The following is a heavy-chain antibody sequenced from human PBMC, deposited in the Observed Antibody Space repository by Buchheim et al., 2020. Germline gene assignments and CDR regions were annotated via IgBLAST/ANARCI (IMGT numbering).Heavy chain of an antibody. Sequence: QVQLVESGGGVVQPGRSLRLSCAASGFTFSSYGMHWVRQAPGKGLEWVAVIWYDGSNKYYADSVKGRFTISRDNSKNTLYLQMNSLRAEDTAVYYCARVPLGVVVVAATFGFDYWGQGTL. CDR2: IWYDGSNK. CDR3: ARVPLGVVVVAATFGFDY. V-gene: IGHV3-33*01. CDR1: GFTFSSYG. D-gene: IGHD2-15*01. J-gene: IGHJ4*02.